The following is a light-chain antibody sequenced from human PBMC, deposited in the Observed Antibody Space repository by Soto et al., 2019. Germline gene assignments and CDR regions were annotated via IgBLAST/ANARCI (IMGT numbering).Light chain of an antibody. CDR2: GAS. CDR3: LQHDSYPRT. Sequence: DIQMTQSPSSLLASVGDRVTITCRASQGIRNNLGWYQQSPGEAPKRLIYGASSLQRGVPSRFSGSGSGTEFTLTIRSLRPEDSATYYGLQHDSYPRTFGQGTKLEIK. J-gene: IGKJ1*01. CDR1: QGIRNN. V-gene: IGKV1-17*01.